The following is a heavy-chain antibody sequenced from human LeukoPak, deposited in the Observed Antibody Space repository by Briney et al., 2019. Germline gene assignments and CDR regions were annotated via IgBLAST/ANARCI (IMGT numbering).Heavy chain of an antibody. Sequence: GGSLRLSCAASGFRFSNYAMHWVRQAPGKGLEWVAGISYDGSKKYYADSVKGRFTISRDNSKNTLYLQMNSLRADDTAMYYCAKRYDTTVYSINFDYWGQGTLVTVSS. CDR1: GFRFSNYA. J-gene: IGHJ4*02. CDR3: AKRYDTTVYSINFDY. V-gene: IGHV3-30*18. CDR2: ISYDGSKK. D-gene: IGHD3-22*01.